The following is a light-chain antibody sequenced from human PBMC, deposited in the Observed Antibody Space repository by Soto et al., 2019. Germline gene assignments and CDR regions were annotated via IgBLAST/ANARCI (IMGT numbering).Light chain of an antibody. V-gene: IGLV2-8*01. CDR2: EVY. J-gene: IGLJ1*01. CDR1: SSDVGGYNY. CDR3: SSYTSSSTFV. Sequence: QSVLTQPPSASGSPGQSVTISCTGTSSDVGGYNYVSWYQHHPGKAPKLIIYEVYKRPSGVPDRFSGSKSGNTAALTVSGLQAEDEXDYYCSSYTSSSTFVFGTGTKVTVL.